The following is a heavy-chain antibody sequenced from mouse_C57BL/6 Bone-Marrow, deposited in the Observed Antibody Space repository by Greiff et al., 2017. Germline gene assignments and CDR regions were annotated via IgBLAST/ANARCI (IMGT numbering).Heavy chain of an antibody. CDR1: GFTFSDYY. CDR2: ISNGGGST. CDR3: ARSTGSSYTWCAY. Sequence: DVMLVESGGGLVQPGGSLKLSCAASGFTFSDYYMYWVRQTPEKRLEWVAYISNGGGSTYYPDTVKGRFTISRDNAKNTLYLQMSRLKSEDTAMYYCARSTGSSYTWCAYWGQGTLVTVSA. J-gene: IGHJ3*01. V-gene: IGHV5-12*01. D-gene: IGHD1-1*01.